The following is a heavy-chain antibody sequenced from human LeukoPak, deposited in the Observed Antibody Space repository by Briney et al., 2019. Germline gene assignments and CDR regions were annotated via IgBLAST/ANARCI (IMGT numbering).Heavy chain of an antibody. V-gene: IGHV3-30-3*01. CDR1: GFTFSSYA. Sequence: GGSLRLSCAASGFTFSSYAMSWVRQAPGKGLEWVAVISYDGSNKYYADSVKGRFTISRDNSKNTLYLQMNSLRAEDTAVYCCARGGYSYALDYWGQGTLVTVSS. CDR3: ARGGYSYALDY. J-gene: IGHJ4*02. D-gene: IGHD5-18*01. CDR2: ISYDGSNK.